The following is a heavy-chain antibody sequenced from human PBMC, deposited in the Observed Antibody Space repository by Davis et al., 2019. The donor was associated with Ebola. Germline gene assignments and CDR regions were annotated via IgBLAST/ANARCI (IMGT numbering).Heavy chain of an antibody. CDR2: IRSKAYGGKT. CDR1: GFTFSSYA. J-gene: IGHJ6*02. D-gene: IGHD6-13*01. CDR3: TRDLKQPPPSYYYGMDV. V-gene: IGHV3-49*04. Sequence: GESLKISCAASGFTFSSYAMSWVRQAPGKGLEWVGFIRSKAYGGKTQYAASVKGRFTISRDDSKSIAYMQMNSLKTEDTAVYYCTRDLKQPPPSYYYGMDVWGHGTTVSVSS.